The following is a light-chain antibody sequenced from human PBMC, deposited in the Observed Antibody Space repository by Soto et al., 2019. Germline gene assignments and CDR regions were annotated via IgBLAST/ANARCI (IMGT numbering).Light chain of an antibody. CDR3: QQYGSSPPRSYT. J-gene: IGKJ2*01. CDR1: QSVSSSY. CDR2: GAS. V-gene: IGKV3-20*01. Sequence: EIVLTQSPGTLSLSPGERATLSCRASQSVSSSYLAWYQQKPGQAPRLLIYGASSRATGIPDRFSGSGSGTYFTLTISRLEPEDFAVYYCQQYGSSPPRSYTFGQGTKLESK.